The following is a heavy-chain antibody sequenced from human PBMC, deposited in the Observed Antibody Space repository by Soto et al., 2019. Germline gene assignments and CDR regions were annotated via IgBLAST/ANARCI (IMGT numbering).Heavy chain of an antibody. CDR2: IDGGSGNT. CDR1: GYSFAKYA. D-gene: IGHD5-18*01. V-gene: IGHV1-3*01. J-gene: IGHJ3*02. CDR3: ARTASYAFDI. Sequence: QVQLVQSGAEVKKPGASVNVSCKASGYSFAKYAIHWVRQAPGQRLEWMGWIDGGSGNTRFSQKFQGRVTISRDPSATTAYLALTSLRSEDTAVYYCARTASYAFDIWGQGTMVSIFS.